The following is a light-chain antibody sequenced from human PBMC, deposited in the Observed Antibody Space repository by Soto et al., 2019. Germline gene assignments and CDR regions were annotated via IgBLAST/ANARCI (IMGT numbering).Light chain of an antibody. CDR1: PSDIGRNA. CDR3: GSKAGSNKHVV. CDR2: GNN. V-gene: IGLV1-44*01. Sequence: QSVLTQPPSASGTPGQRVTISCSGSPSDIGRNAVIWYQQLPGAAPKLLVFGNNQRPSGVPDRFSGSKSGNTASLTVSGLQAEDEADYYCGSKAGSNKHVVFGGGTKLTVL. J-gene: IGLJ2*01.